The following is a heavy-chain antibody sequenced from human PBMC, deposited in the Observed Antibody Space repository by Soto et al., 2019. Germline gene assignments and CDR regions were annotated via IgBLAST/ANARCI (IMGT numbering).Heavy chain of an antibody. CDR3: VKSSGRQWQILVIFDS. V-gene: IGHV3-9*01. CDR1: GFTFNDYA. D-gene: IGHD3-16*02. Sequence: GGSLRLSCVGSGFTFNDYAMHWVRQAPGKGLEWVAGISWFSGTEGYADSVRGRFTISRDDANNSLFLQMDSLTPEDTAVYDCVKSSGRQWQILVIFDSWGRGTLFTVSS. CDR2: ISWFSGTE. J-gene: IGHJ4*02.